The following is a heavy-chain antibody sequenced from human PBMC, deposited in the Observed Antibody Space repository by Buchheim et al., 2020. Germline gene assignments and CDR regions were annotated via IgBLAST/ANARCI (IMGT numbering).Heavy chain of an antibody. CDR2: INHSGST. V-gene: IGHV4-34*01. CDR3: ATRALSGDCSSTSCYPDFDY. D-gene: IGHD2-2*01. Sequence: QVQLQQWGAGLLKPSETLSLTCAVYGGSFSGYYWSWIRQPPGKGLEWIGEINHSGSTNYNPSLKSRVTLSVDTSKNQFSLKLSSVTAADTAVYYCATRALSGDCSSTSCYPDFDYWGQGTL. J-gene: IGHJ4*02. CDR1: GGSFSGYY.